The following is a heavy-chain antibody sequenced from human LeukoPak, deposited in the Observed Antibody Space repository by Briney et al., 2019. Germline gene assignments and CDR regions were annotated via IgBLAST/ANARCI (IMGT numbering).Heavy chain of an antibody. D-gene: IGHD3-22*01. CDR3: ARGEDSSGYYYVLDY. CDR2: ISGSGGST. J-gene: IGHJ4*02. CDR1: GFTFSSYA. Sequence: GGSLRLSCAASGFTFSSYAMSWVRQAPGKGLEWVSAISGSGGSTYYADSVEGRFTISRDNSKNTLYLQMNSLRAEDTAVYYCARGEDSSGYYYVLDYWGQGTLVTVSS. V-gene: IGHV3-23*01.